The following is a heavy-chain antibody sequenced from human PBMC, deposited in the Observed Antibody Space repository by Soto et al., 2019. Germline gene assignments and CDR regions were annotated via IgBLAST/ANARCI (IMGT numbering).Heavy chain of an antibody. V-gene: IGHV3-30-3*01. CDR2: IPNTENKK. CDR3: ARTADGRVRGALDI. CDR1: GFTFSSYG. Sequence: QVHLEESGGGVVQPGTSLRLSCVASGFTFSSYGMHWVRQAPGKGLEWVAVIPNTENKKYYADSVKGRFTISRDNSQNTLFLQMDSLMSEDTAMHYCARTADGRVRGALDIWGQGTMVTVS. D-gene: IGHD6-13*01. J-gene: IGHJ3*02.